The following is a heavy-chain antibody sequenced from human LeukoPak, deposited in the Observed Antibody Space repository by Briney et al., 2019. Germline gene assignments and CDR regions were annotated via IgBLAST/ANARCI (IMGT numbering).Heavy chain of an antibody. Sequence: SETLSLTCSVSSGSISSSNYYWDWIRQPPGKGLEWIGSIYYSGSTYYNPSLKSRVTISVDTSKNQFSLKLSCVTAADTAVYYCARHLTGSFDPWGQGTLVTVSS. D-gene: IGHD2-8*02. V-gene: IGHV4-39*01. J-gene: IGHJ5*02. CDR2: IYYSGST. CDR1: SGSISSSNYY. CDR3: ARHLTGSFDP.